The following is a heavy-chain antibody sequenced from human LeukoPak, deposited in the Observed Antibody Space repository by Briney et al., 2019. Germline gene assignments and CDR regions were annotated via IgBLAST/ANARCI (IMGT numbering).Heavy chain of an antibody. CDR3: ARATKTMVRGVIITYSYYYMDV. Sequence: ASVKVSCKASGYTFTSYDINWVRQATGQGLEWMGWMNPNSGNTGYAQKFQGRVTMTRNTSISTAYMELSSLRSEDTAVYYCARATKTMVRGVIITYSYYYMDVWGKGTTVTISS. J-gene: IGHJ6*03. V-gene: IGHV1-8*01. CDR2: MNPNSGNT. CDR1: GYTFTSYD. D-gene: IGHD3-10*01.